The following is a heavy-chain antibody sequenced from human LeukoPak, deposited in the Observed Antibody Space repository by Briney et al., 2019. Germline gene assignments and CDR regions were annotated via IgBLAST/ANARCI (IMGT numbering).Heavy chain of an antibody. CDR2: ISCDGSNK. J-gene: IGHJ4*02. CDR1: GFTFSSYA. V-gene: IGHV3-30-3*01. CDR3: AKEWRATIRYYFDY. Sequence: GGSLRLSCAASGFTFSSYAMHWVRQAPGKGLEWVAVISCDGSNKYYADSVKGRFTISRDNSKNTLYLQMNSLRAEDTAVYYCAKEWRATIRYYFDYWGQGTLVTVSP. D-gene: IGHD5-24*01.